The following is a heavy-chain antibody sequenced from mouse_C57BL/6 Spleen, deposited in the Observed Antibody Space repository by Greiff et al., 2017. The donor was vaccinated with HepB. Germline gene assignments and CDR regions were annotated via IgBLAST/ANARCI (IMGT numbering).Heavy chain of an antibody. V-gene: IGHV1-26*01. CDR2: INPNNGGT. J-gene: IGHJ3*01. Sequence: EVQLQQSGPELVKPGASVKISCKASGYTFTDYYMNWVKQSHGKSLEWIGDINPNNGGTSYNQKFKGKATLTVDKSSSTAYMELRSLTSEVSAVYYCARGDSSGGFAYWGQGTLVTVSA. CDR3: ARGDSSGGFAY. CDR1: GYTFTDYY. D-gene: IGHD3-2*02.